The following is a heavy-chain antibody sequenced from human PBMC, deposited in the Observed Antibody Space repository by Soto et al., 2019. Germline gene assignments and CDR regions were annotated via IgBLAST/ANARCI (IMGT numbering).Heavy chain of an antibody. V-gene: IGHV3-15*01. D-gene: IGHD6-6*01. CDR1: GFTFSNAW. CDR2: IKSKTDGGTT. Sequence: GGSLRLSCAASGFTFSNAWMSWVRQAPGKGLEWVGRIKSKTDGGTTDYAAPVKGRFTISRDDSKNTLYLQMNSLKTEDTAVYYWTTDRGIAARPRCYYDYGMDVRGLWCAVT. J-gene: IGHJ6*02. CDR3: TTDRGIAARPRCYYDYGMDV.